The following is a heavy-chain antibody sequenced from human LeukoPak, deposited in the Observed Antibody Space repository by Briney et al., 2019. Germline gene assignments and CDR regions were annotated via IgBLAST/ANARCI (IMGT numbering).Heavy chain of an antibody. D-gene: IGHD3-9*01. CDR3: ARSYYDILTGYYTPPGS. CDR2: INPNIGGT. Sequence: ASVKVSCKPSRYTFTGYYMHWVRQAPGQRLEWMGWINPNIGGTNYTQKFQGRVTMTRDTSISTAYMELSRLRSDDTAVYYCARSYYDILTGYYTPPGSWGQGTLVTVSS. J-gene: IGHJ4*02. CDR1: RYTFTGYY. V-gene: IGHV1-2*02.